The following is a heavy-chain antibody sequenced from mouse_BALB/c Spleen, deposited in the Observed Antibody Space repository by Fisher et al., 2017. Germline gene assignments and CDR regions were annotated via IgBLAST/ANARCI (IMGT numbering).Heavy chain of an antibody. Sequence: KVKGKATLTVDTSSSTAYMQLSSLTSEDSAVYYCTRSITTAVDAMDYWGQGTSVTVSS. D-gene: IGHD1-1*01. V-gene: IGHV1-55*01. CDR3: TRSITTAVDAMDY. J-gene: IGHJ4*01.